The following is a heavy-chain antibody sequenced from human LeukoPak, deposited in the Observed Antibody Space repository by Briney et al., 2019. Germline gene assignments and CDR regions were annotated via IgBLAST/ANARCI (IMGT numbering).Heavy chain of an antibody. CDR2: ISSSNSYI. Sequence: GGSLRLSCAASGFTFSSYSMNWVRQAPGKGLKWVSSISSSNSYIYNAGSVKGRFTISRDNAKNSLYLQMNRLRAEDTAVYYCARDQGLLVVAGRFGYWGQGTLVTVSS. J-gene: IGHJ4*02. D-gene: IGHD6-19*01. V-gene: IGHV3-21*01. CDR1: GFTFSSYS. CDR3: ARDQGLLVVAGRFGY.